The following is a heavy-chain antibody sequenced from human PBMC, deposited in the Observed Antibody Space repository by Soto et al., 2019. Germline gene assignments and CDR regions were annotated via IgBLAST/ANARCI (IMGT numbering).Heavy chain of an antibody. CDR3: ARDPEGYYYDGGYFDY. CDR2: ISAYNGNT. Sequence: ASVKVSCKASGYSFINYGISWVRQAPGQGLEWMGWISAYNGNTNYAQKLRGRVTMTTDTSTSTAYMELRSLTSDDTAVYYCARDPEGYYYDGGYFDYWGQGTLVTVS. V-gene: IGHV1-18*01. D-gene: IGHD3-22*01. CDR1: GYSFINYG. J-gene: IGHJ4*02.